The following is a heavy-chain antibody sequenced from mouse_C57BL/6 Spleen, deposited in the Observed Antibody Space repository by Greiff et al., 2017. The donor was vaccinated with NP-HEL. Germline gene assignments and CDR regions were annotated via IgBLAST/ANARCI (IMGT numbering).Heavy chain of an antibody. J-gene: IGHJ3*01. Sequence: EVMLVESGGGLVKPGGSLKLSCAASGFTFSSYTMSWVRQTPEKRLEWVATISGGGGNTYYLDSVKGRFTISRDNAKNTLYLQKSRLRSDDTALYYCARHSYDYDAAWVAYWGQGTLVTVSA. CDR2: ISGGGGNT. CDR1: GFTFSSYT. CDR3: ARHSYDYDAAWVAY. V-gene: IGHV5-9*01. D-gene: IGHD2-4*01.